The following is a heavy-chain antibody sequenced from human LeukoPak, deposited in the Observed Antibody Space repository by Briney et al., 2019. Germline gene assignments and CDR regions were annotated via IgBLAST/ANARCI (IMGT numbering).Heavy chain of an antibody. J-gene: IGHJ5*02. CDR1: GFTFSDYY. CDR2: ISSASSTI. CDR3: AKSFRSRNWFDP. V-gene: IGHV3-11*04. D-gene: IGHD2/OR15-2a*01. Sequence: GGSLRLSCAASGFTFSDYYMSWIRQAPGKGLEWISYISSASSTIYYADSVKGRFTISRDNSKNTLYLQMNSLRAEDTAVYYCAKSFRSRNWFDPWGQGTLVTVSS.